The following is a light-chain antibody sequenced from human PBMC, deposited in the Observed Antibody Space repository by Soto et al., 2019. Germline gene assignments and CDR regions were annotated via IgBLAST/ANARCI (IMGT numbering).Light chain of an antibody. CDR2: GAS. J-gene: IGKJ5*01. CDR3: HQYDNWFPFT. V-gene: IGKV3-15*01. CDR1: QSVGSN. Sequence: EVVLTQSPATLSVSPGERATLSCRASQSVGSNLGWYQQRPGQPPRLLIYGASTRATGIPARFSGSGSGTTFTLTISSLQSQDSAVYYCHQYDNWFPFTFGQGTRLEIK.